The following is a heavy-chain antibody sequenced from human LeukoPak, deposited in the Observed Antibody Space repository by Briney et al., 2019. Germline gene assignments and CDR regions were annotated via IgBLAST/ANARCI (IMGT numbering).Heavy chain of an antibody. J-gene: IGHJ3*02. Sequence: SETLSLTCTVSGVSISSSSSYWGWIRQPPGKGLEWIGSIHYSGSTYYNPSLKSRVTITVDTSKNQFSLKLSSVTAADTAVYYCARSGDYGDFAHGAFDIWGQGTMVTVSS. V-gene: IGHV4-39*01. CDR2: IHYSGST. CDR1: GVSISSSSSY. CDR3: ARSGDYGDFAHGAFDI. D-gene: IGHD4-17*01.